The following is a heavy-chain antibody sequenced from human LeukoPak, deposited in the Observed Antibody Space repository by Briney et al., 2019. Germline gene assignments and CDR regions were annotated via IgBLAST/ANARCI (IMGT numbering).Heavy chain of an antibody. V-gene: IGHV4-61*01. Sequence: PSETVSLTCTVAGGSVISGCYYWSWIRQPPGKGLERIGYLYYSEGTNYNPSLKSRVTISVDTSKKQFSLNLSSVTAADTAVYYCARAPYFDWLLYPSPFFDYWGQGTLVTV. J-gene: IGHJ4*02. D-gene: IGHD3-9*01. CDR3: ARAPYFDWLLYPSPFFDY. CDR1: GGSVISGCYY. CDR2: LYYSEGT.